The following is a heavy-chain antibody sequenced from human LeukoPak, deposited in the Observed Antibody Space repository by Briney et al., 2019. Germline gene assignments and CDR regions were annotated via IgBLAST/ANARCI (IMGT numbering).Heavy chain of an antibody. J-gene: IGHJ4*02. CDR2: IKPSGST. CDR1: GVSFSGYY. Sequence: PSETLSLTCAVYGVSFSGYYWSWIRQPPGKGLEWMGEIKPSGSTNYYPSLKNRVTISLDTSNNQFSLKLSSVTAADTAVYYCARGAGWTGTGFDYWGQGTLVTVSS. CDR3: ARGAGWTGTGFDY. D-gene: IGHD1-1*01. V-gene: IGHV4-34*01.